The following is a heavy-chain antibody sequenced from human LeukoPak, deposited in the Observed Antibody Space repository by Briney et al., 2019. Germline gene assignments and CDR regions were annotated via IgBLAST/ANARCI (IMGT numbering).Heavy chain of an antibody. J-gene: IGHJ4*02. CDR3: ARGVLREQQLGLDY. CDR2: INAGNGNT. D-gene: IGHD6-13*01. Sequence: ASVKVSCKASGYTFTSYAIHWVRQAPGQRLEWMGWINAGNGNTQYSQKFQGRVTITRDTSASTAYMELSSLRSEDTAVYYCARGVLREQQLGLDYWGQGTLVTVSS. V-gene: IGHV1-3*01. CDR1: GYTFTSYA.